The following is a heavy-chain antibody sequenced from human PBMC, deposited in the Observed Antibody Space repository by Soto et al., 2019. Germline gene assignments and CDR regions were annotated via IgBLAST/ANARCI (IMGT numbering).Heavy chain of an antibody. D-gene: IGHD2-15*01. CDR2: LYNTGST. Sequence: SETLSLTCTVYDASISRYYWSWIRQSPEKGLECIWYLYNTGSTIYNPSLKSRVTISVDTSKNQFSLKMNSVTAADTAVYYCVRDLWGYRGVTCYPLDILVQCTTVT. CDR3: VRDLWGYRGVTCYPLDI. J-gene: IGHJ6*02. CDR1: DASISRYY. V-gene: IGHV4-59*01.